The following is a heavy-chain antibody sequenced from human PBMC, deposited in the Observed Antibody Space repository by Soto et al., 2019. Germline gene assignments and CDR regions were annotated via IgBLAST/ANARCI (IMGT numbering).Heavy chain of an antibody. CDR2: MNPNSGNT. D-gene: IGHD6-13*01. V-gene: IGHV1-8*01. Sequence: QVQLVQSGAEVKKPGASVKVSCKASGYTFTSYDINWVRQATGQGLEWMGWMNPNSGNTVYAQKFKGRVTMTRNTSISTAYMELSSLRSEDTAVYYWARGHSSSWYVCDYWGQGTLVTVSS. CDR1: GYTFTSYD. J-gene: IGHJ4*02. CDR3: ARGHSSSWYVCDY.